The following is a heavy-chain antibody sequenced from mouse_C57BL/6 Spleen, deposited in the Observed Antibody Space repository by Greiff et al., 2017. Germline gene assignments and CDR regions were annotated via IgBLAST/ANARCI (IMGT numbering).Heavy chain of an antibody. J-gene: IGHJ4*01. CDR3: ARRGIYYDYDGYAMDY. V-gene: IGHV1-50*01. D-gene: IGHD2-4*01. CDR2: IDPSDSYT. Sequence: VQLQQPGAELVKPGASVKLSCKASGYTFTSYWMQWVKQRPGQGLEWIGEIDPSDSYTNYNQKFKGKATLTVDTSSSTAYMQLSSLTSEDSAVYYCARRGIYYDYDGYAMDYWGQGTSVTVSS. CDR1: GYTFTSYW.